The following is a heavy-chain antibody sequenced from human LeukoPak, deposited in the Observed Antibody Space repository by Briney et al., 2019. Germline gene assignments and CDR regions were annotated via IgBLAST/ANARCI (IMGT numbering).Heavy chain of an antibody. J-gene: IGHJ4*02. Sequence: SETLSLTCTVSGGYIRFYHWSWIRQPPGKGLEWIGYIYYSGSTNYNPSLESRVTISVDTSKNQFSLKLSSVTAADTAVYYCARLIDYYDSSAYQLFFDYWGQGALVTVSS. D-gene: IGHD3-22*01. CDR3: ARLIDYYDSSAYQLFFDY. CDR1: GGYIRFYH. V-gene: IGHV4-59*01. CDR2: IYYSGST.